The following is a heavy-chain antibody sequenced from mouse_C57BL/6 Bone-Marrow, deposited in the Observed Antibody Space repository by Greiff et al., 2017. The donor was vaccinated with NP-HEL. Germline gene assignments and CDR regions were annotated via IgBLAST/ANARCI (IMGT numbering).Heavy chain of an antibody. CDR1: GFSFNTYA. CDR2: IRSKSNNYAT. CDR3: VRRWDYYGSPWYFDV. V-gene: IGHV10-1*01. D-gene: IGHD1-1*01. Sequence: EVQLVESGGGLVQPKGSLKLSCAASGFSFNTYAMNWVRQAPGKGLEWVARIRSKSNNYATYYADSVKDRFTISRDDSESMLYLQMNNLKTEDTAMYYCVRRWDYYGSPWYFDVWGTGTTVTVSS. J-gene: IGHJ1*03.